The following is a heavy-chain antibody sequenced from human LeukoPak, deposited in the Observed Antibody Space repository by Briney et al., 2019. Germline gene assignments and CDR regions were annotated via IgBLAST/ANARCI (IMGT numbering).Heavy chain of an antibody. Sequence: RASVKVSCKASGYTFTSYDINWVRQATGQGLEWMGWMNPNSGNTGYAQKFQGRVTMTRNTSTSTAYMELSSLRSEDTAVYYCAREPPVASPTYYDFWSGYYGYYYYYGMDVWGQGTTVTVSS. CDR2: MNPNSGNT. CDR3: AREPPVASPTYYDFWSGYYGYYYYYGMDV. CDR1: GYTFTSYD. V-gene: IGHV1-8*01. D-gene: IGHD3-3*01. J-gene: IGHJ6*02.